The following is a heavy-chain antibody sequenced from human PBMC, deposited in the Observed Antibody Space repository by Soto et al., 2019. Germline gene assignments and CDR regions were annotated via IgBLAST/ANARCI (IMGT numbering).Heavy chain of an antibody. Sequence: VQLVESGGGLVKPGGSLRLSCAASGFTFNRYNMNWVRQAPGKGLEWVSSISSSSSYIFYADSVKGRFTISRDNAKNSLYLQMNSLRAEDTAVYYCAKDGYGSLGGWFDPWGQGTLVTVSS. CDR2: ISSSSSYI. CDR1: GFTFNRYN. D-gene: IGHD6-19*01. J-gene: IGHJ5*02. CDR3: AKDGYGSLGGWFDP. V-gene: IGHV3-21*04.